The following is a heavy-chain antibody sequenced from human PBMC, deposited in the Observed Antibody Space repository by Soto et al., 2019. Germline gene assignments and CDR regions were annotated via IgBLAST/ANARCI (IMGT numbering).Heavy chain of an antibody. CDR1: GGSFSGYY. CDR3: ARDAYYGSGSHFDY. V-gene: IGHV4-34*01. CDR2: INHSGST. D-gene: IGHD3-10*01. Sequence: SETLSLTCAVYGGSFSGYYWSWIRQPPGKGLEWIGEINHSGSTNYNPSLKSRVTISVDTSKNQFSLKLSSVTAADTAVYYCARDAYYGSGSHFDYWGQGALVT. J-gene: IGHJ4*02.